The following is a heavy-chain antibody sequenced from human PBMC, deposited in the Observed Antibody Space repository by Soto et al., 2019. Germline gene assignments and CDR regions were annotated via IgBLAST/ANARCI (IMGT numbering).Heavy chain of an antibody. CDR1: GGSISSGGYY. D-gene: IGHD3-9*01. Sequence: ASETLSLTCTVSGGSISSGGYYCSWIRQHPGKGLEWIGYIYYSGSTYYNPSLKRRVTISVDTSKNQFSLRLSSVTAADTAMYYCARSVGILTGTHAFDNWFDPWGQGNLVTVSS. V-gene: IGHV4-31*03. CDR2: IYYSGST. CDR3: ARSVGILTGTHAFDNWFDP. J-gene: IGHJ5*02.